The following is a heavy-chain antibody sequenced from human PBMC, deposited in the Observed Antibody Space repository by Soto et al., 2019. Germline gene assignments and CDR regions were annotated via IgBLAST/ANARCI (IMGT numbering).Heavy chain of an antibody. CDR3: ARELDY. V-gene: IGHV4-59*01. Sequence: PSETLSLTCTVSGGSISSYYWSWIRQPPGKGLEWIGYIYYSGSTNYNPSLKSRVTISVDTSKNQFSLKLSSVTAADTAVHYCARELDYWGQGTLVTVSS. CDR2: IYYSGST. J-gene: IGHJ4*02. CDR1: GGSISSYY.